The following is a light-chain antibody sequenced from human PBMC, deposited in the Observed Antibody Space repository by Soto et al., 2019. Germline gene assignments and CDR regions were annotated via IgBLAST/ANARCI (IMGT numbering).Light chain of an antibody. J-gene: IGLJ2*01. CDR2: EGS. Sequence: QSALTQPASVSGSPGQSITISCTGTSSDVGSYNLVSWYQQHPGKAPKLMNYEGSKRPSGVSNRFSGSKSGNTASLTISGLQAEDEADYYCCSYAGSSTYVVFGGGTQLTVL. CDR3: CSYAGSSTYVV. V-gene: IGLV2-23*01. CDR1: SSDVGSYNL.